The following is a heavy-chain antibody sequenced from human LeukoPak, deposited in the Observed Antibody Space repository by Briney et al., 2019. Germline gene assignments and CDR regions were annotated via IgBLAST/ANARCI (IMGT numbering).Heavy chain of an antibody. CDR3: ARNSGYGGPTNWFDP. CDR2: IWYDGSNK. CDR1: GFTFSSYG. J-gene: IGHJ5*02. D-gene: IGHD4-23*01. Sequence: GGSLRLSCAASGFTFSSYGMHWVRQAPGKGLEWVAVIWYDGSNKYYADSVKGRFTISRDNSKNTLYLQMNSLRAEDTAVYYCARNSGYGGPTNWFDPWGQGTLVTVSS. V-gene: IGHV3-33*01.